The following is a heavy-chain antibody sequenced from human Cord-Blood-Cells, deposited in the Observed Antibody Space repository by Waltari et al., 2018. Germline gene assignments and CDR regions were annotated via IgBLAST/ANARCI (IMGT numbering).Heavy chain of an antibody. CDR3: AKSGAVAGTAFDI. J-gene: IGHJ3*02. V-gene: IGHV3-30*18. CDR2: ISYDGSNK. Sequence: QVQLVESGGGVVQPGRSLRLSCAASGFTFSSYGMHWVRQAPGKGVEGVAVISYDGSNKYYADSVKGRFTISRDNSKNTLYLQMNSLRAEDTAVYYCAKSGAVAGTAFDIWGQGTMVTVSS. D-gene: IGHD6-19*01. CDR1: GFTFSSYG.